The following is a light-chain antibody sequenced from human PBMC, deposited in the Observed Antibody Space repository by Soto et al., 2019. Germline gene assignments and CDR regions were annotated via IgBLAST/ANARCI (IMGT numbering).Light chain of an antibody. J-gene: IGLJ3*02. CDR2: RNT. V-gene: IGLV1-44*01. CDR3: ATWDESLNGVV. Sequence: QSVLTQPPSASGTPGQRVTISCSGSNSSIGTNTVNWYQQLPGTAPKLLIYRNTQRPSGVPVRFSGSKSGTSASLAISGLQSDDEADYCCATWDESLNGVVFGGGTQLTVL. CDR1: NSSIGTNT.